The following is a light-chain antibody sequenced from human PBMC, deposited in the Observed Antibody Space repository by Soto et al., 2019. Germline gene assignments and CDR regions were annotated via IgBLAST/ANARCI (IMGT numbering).Light chain of an antibody. V-gene: IGKV3-15*01. CDR3: QQYNNWPRT. Sequence: EILMTQSPATLSVSPGERATLSCRASQSVSSNLAWYQRKPGQAPRLLFYGASTRATGIPARFSGSGSGTEFTLTISSLQSEDFAVYYCQQYNNWPRTFGQGTKV. CDR2: GAS. CDR1: QSVSSN. J-gene: IGKJ1*01.